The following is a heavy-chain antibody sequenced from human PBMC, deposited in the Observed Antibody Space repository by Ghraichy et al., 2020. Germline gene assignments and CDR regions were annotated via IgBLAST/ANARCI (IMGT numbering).Heavy chain of an antibody. V-gene: IGHV6-1*01. J-gene: IGHJ5*02. Sequence: SQTLSLPVPSPGTVSLATVLLGTGSGSPHREALSGWEGHTTGPSGIMIAVSVKSRITINPDTSKNQFSLQLNSVTPEDTAVYYCARDPGGYSSGWYRRVWFDPWGQGTLVTVSS. CDR3: ARDPGGYSSGWYRRVWFDP. CDR2: HTTGPSGI. CDR1: GTVSLATVLL. D-gene: IGHD6-19*01.